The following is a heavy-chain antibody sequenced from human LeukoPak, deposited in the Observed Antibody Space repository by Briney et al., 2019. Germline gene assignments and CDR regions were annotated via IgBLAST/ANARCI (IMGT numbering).Heavy chain of an antibody. D-gene: IGHD3-22*01. V-gene: IGHV4-34*01. J-gene: IGHJ4*02. CDR2: INHSGST. CDR1: GGSISSYY. CDR3: ARPREDYDWSY. Sequence: SETLSLTCTVSGGSISSYYWSWIRQPPGKGLEWIGEINHSGSTNYNPSLKSRVTISVDTSKNQFSLKLSSVTAADTAVYYCARPREDYDWSYWGQGTLVTVSS.